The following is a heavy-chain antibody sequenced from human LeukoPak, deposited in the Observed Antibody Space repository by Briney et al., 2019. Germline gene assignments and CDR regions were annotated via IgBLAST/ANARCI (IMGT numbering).Heavy chain of an antibody. CDR2: IYTSGST. CDR1: GSSISSGSYY. CDR3: ARPLWFGALYYYMDV. J-gene: IGHJ6*03. V-gene: IGHV4-61*02. D-gene: IGHD3-10*01. Sequence: SQTLSLTCTVSGSSISSGSYYWSWIRQPAGKGLEWIGRIYTSGSTNYNPSLKSRVTISVDTSKNQFSLKLSSVTAADTAVYYCARPLWFGALYYYMDVWGKGTTVTVSS.